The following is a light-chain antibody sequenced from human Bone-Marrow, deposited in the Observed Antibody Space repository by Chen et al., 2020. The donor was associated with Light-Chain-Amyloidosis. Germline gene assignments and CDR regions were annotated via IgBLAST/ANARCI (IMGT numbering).Light chain of an antibody. CDR2: RDT. V-gene: IGLV3-25*03. CDR1: DLPTKY. Sequence: SYELTHPPSVSVSPGQTAIVTRSGDDLPTKYAYWYQQKPGQAPVLVIHRDTERPSGISERFSGSSSGTTATLTISGVQAEDEADYHCQSADSSGTYEVIFGGGTKLTVL. CDR3: QSADSSGTYEVI. J-gene: IGLJ2*01.